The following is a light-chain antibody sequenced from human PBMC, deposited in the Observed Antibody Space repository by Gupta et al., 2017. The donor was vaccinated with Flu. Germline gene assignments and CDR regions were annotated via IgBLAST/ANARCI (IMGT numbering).Light chain of an antibody. CDR3: QQLNTFPGT. V-gene: IGKV1D-12*01. CDR2: AAS. Sequence: DIQMTQFPSSVSASVGDRVTITCRASQDISSWLGWYQQKPGKAPKLLIFAASTLHSGVSSRFSGSGSGTDFSLTINNLQPEDFATYYCQQLNTFPGTFSHGTKVDIK. CDR1: QDISSW. J-gene: IGKJ3*01.